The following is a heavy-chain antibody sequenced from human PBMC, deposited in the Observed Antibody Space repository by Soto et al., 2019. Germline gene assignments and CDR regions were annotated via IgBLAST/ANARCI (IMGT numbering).Heavy chain of an antibody. CDR1: GYTFTSYA. V-gene: IGHV1-3*01. Sequence: GASVKVSGKASGYTFTSYAMHWVRQAPGQRLEWMGWISAGNGNTKYSQKFQGRVTITRDTSASTAYMELSSRRSEDTAAHYCARDPGNWNERYFDYWGQGTLVTVS. J-gene: IGHJ4*02. CDR2: ISAGNGNT. CDR3: ARDPGNWNERYFDY. D-gene: IGHD1-20*01.